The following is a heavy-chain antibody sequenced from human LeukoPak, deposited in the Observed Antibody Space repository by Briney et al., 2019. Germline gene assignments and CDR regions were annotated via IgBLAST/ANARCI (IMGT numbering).Heavy chain of an antibody. V-gene: IGHV3-30*02. Sequence: GGSLRLSCAVSGFTFRSLGMHLVRQAPGKGLEWVAFLHKDGSRDYYADSVKGRFTISRDTSTNTLYLQKNSLRVEDTAVYYCARDPSGRSYGFVDYWGQGTLVTVSS. CDR3: ARDPSGRSYGFVDY. J-gene: IGHJ4*02. CDR1: GFTFRSLG. CDR2: LHKDGSRD. D-gene: IGHD5-18*01.